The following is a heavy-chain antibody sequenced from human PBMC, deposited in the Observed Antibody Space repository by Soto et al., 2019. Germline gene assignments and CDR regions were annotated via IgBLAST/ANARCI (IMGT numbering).Heavy chain of an antibody. CDR1: GGSISSSNW. J-gene: IGHJ6*02. CDR3: AREGGYSYGFYYYYGMDV. CDR2: IYHSGST. V-gene: IGHV4-4*02. D-gene: IGHD5-18*01. Sequence: GTLSLTCAVSGGSISSSNWWSWVRQPPGKGLEWIGEIYHSGSTNYNPSLKSRVTISVDKSKNQFSLKLSSVTAADTAVYYCAREGGYSYGFYYYYGMDVWGQGTTVTVSS.